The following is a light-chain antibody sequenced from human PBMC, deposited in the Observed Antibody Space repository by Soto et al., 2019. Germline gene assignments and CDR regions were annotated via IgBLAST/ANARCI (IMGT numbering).Light chain of an antibody. V-gene: IGKV1D-12*01. CDR1: QAISTC. J-gene: IGKJ1*01. CDR2: AAS. CDR3: QQANSFPRT. Sequence: DIQMTQYPSSLSASVGDRVTITCRASQAISTCLAWYQQKPGKAPKLLIYAASNLQTGVPSRFSGSGSGTDFTLTISSLQPEDFSTYYCQQANSFPRTFGQGTKVAIK.